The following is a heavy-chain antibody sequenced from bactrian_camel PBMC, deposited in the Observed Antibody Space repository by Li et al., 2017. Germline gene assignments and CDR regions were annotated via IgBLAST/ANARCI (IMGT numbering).Heavy chain of an antibody. J-gene: IGHJ4*01. CDR2: IDNDGKL. Sequence: VQLVESGGGSVQAGGSLKLSCTASGYVFNRCTMGWVRQTPGKEREWVASIDNDGKLSYADSVKGRFTISRDNAKNTLYLQMNSLKPEDTGMYYCAASLQWFGCRDSATIGFWGQGTQVTVS. CDR1: GYVFNRCT. D-gene: IGHD2*01. CDR3: AASLQWFGCRDSATIGF. V-gene: IGHV3S42*01.